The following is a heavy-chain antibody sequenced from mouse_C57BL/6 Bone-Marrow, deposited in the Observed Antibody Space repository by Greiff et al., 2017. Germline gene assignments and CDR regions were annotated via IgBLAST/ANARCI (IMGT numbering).Heavy chain of an antibody. CDR2: IDPSDSYT. Sequence: QVQLQQPGAELVRPGPSVKLSCKASGYTFTSYWMHWVKQRPGQGLEWIGVIDPSDSYTNYNQKFKGKATLTVDTSSSTAYMQLSSLTSEDSAVYYCARTAQATWSDYWGQGTTLTVSS. CDR1: GYTFTSYW. V-gene: IGHV1-59*01. D-gene: IGHD3-2*02. J-gene: IGHJ2*01. CDR3: ARTAQATWSDY.